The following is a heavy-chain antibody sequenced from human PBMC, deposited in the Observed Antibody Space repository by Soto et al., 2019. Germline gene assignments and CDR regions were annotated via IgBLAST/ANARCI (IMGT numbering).Heavy chain of an antibody. J-gene: IGHJ6*02. Sequence: SVKVSCKASGGTFSSYAISWVRQAPGQGLEWMGGIIPIFGTANYAQKFQGRVTITADESTSTAYMELSSLRSEDTAVYYCARESRTITMIVVASYYYGMDVWGQGTTVTVSS. CDR1: GGTFSSYA. CDR3: ARESRTITMIVVASYYYGMDV. V-gene: IGHV1-69*13. D-gene: IGHD3-22*01. CDR2: IIPIFGTA.